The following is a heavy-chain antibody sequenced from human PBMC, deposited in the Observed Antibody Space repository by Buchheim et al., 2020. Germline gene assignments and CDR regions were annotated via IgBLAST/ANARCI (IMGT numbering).Heavy chain of an antibody. Sequence: QVQLQQWGAGLLKPSETLSLTCAVYGGSFSGYYWSWIRQPPGKGLEWIGEINHSGTTNYNPSLKSRVTISVDTSKNQFSLKLSSVTAADTAVYYCARGLALPYSSPYKSHNWFDPWGQGTL. CDR3: ARGLALPYSSPYKSHNWFDP. CDR1: GGSFSGYY. D-gene: IGHD6-6*01. V-gene: IGHV4-34*01. CDR2: INHSGTT. J-gene: IGHJ5*02.